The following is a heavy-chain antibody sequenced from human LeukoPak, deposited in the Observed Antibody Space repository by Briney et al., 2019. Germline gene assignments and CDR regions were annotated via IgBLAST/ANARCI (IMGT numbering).Heavy chain of an antibody. CDR2: IWYDGSNK. V-gene: IGHV3-33*01. CDR1: GFTFSIYG. J-gene: IGHJ6*02. Sequence: GGSLRLSCAASGFTFSIYGMHWVRQAPGKGLEWVAVIWYDGSNKYYADSVKGRFTISRDNSKNTLYLQMNSQRAEETAVYYCARDDPTGYYGMDVWGQGTTVTVSS. CDR3: ARDDPTGYYGMDV.